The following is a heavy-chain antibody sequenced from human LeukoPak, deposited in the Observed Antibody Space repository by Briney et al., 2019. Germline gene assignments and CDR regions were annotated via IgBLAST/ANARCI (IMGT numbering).Heavy chain of an antibody. D-gene: IGHD1/OR15-1a*01. J-gene: IGHJ4*02. Sequence: GGSLRLSCAASGFTFSSYAMSWVRQAPGKGLEWVSVISGSGDSTYYADSVKGRFTISRDNSKNTLYLHMNSLRAEDTAVYYCAREEQYNMYFDYWGQGTLVTVSS. CDR2: ISGSGDST. V-gene: IGHV3-23*01. CDR1: GFTFSSYA. CDR3: AREEQYNMYFDY.